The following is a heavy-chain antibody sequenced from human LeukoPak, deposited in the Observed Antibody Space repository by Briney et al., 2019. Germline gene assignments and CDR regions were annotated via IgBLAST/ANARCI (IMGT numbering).Heavy chain of an antibody. Sequence: TGGSLRLSCAASGFTFSSYEMNWVRQAPGKGLEWVSYISSSGSTIYYADSVKGRFTISRDNAKNSLYLQMNSLRAEDTALYYCAKGGYYDSSGSIDYWGQGTLVTVSS. V-gene: IGHV3-48*03. CDR3: AKGGYYDSSGSIDY. CDR1: GFTFSSYE. D-gene: IGHD3-22*01. J-gene: IGHJ4*02. CDR2: ISSSGSTI.